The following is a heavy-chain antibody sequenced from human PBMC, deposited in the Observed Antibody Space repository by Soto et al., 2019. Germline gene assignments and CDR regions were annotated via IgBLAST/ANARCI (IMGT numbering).Heavy chain of an antibody. CDR1: GYTFTNYA. J-gene: IGHJ4*02. CDR2: INTGKGNT. CDR3: ARAGEDCSAANCYVIDY. Sequence: QVQLVQSGAEVKKPGASVKVSCKASGYTFTNYAMHWVRQAPGQRLEWMGWINTGKGNTKYSQKFQGRVTITRDTSASTAYMELSSLRYEDTAMYYCARAGEDCSAANCYVIDYWGQGTLVTVSS. V-gene: IGHV1-3*04. D-gene: IGHD2-2*01.